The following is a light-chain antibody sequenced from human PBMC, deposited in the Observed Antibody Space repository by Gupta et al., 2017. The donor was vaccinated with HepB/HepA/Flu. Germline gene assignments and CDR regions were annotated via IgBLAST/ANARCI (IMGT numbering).Light chain of an antibody. J-gene: IGLJ2*01. CDR3: QVWDSSV. V-gene: IGLV3-21*04. Sequence: SYVLTQPPSVSVAPGKTARITCGGNNIGSKSVHWYQQKPGQAPVLVIYYDSDRPSGIPERFSGSNSGNTATLTISRVEAGDEADYYCQVWDSSVFGGGTKLTVL. CDR1: NIGSKS. CDR2: YDS.